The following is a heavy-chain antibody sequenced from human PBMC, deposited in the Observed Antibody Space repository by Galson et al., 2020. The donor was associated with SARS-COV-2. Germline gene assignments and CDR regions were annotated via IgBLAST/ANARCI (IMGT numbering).Heavy chain of an antibody. V-gene: IGHV4-39*01. Sequence: ETSETLSLTCTVSGGSFGTTTNFWGWIRQSPGKGLEWFGSFYYTGTTYYNPLVENRVTMSVDTSKKHLFLNLRSVTAADTAVYYCARHGATISGVVMGFDSWGEGTLLIVSS. CDR1: GGSFGTTTNF. D-gene: IGHD3-3*02. J-gene: IGHJ4*02. CDR3: ARHGATISGVVMGFDS. CDR2: FYYTGTT.